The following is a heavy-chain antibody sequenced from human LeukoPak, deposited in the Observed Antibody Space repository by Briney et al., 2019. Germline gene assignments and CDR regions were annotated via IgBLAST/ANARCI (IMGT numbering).Heavy chain of an antibody. D-gene: IGHD3-22*01. CDR1: GYSISSGYY. CDR3: ARTTYYYDSSGYLGEGYFDY. CDR2: IYHSGST. V-gene: IGHV4-38-2*01. Sequence: SETLSLTCAVSGYSISSGYYWGWIRQPPGKGLEWIGSIYHSGSTYYNPYLKSRVTISVDTSKNQFSLKLSSVTAADTAVYYCARTTYYYDSSGYLGEGYFDYWGQGTLVTVSS. J-gene: IGHJ4*02.